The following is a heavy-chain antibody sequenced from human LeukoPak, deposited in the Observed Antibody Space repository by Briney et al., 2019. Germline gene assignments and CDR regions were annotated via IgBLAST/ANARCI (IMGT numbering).Heavy chain of an antibody. CDR1: GGSISSYY. CDR2: IYYSGST. Sequence: SETLSLTCTVSGGSISSYYWSWIRQPPGKGLEWIGYIYYSGSTNYNPSLKSRVTISVDTSKNQFSLKLSSVTAADTAVYYCAVAFSSSWYGIDYWGQGTLVTVSS. D-gene: IGHD6-13*01. V-gene: IGHV4-59*12. J-gene: IGHJ4*02. CDR3: AVAFSSSWYGIDY.